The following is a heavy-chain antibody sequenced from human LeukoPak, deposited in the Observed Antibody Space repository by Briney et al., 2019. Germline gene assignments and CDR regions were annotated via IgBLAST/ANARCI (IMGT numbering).Heavy chain of an antibody. D-gene: IGHD6-13*01. CDR1: GGSISSYY. J-gene: IGHJ4*02. CDR3: ARAKAAGWVGYFDY. CDR2: IYTSGST. Sequence: SETLSLTCTVPGGSISSYYWSWIRQPAGKGLEWIGRIYTSGSTNYNPSLKSRVTMSVDTSKNQFSLKLSSVTAADTAVYYCARAKAAGWVGYFDYWGQGTLVTVSS. V-gene: IGHV4-4*07.